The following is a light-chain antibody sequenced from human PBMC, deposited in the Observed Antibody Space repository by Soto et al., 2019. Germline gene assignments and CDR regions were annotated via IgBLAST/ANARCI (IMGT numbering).Light chain of an antibody. CDR1: SSDVGGYNY. CDR2: EVS. Sequence: QSALTQPASVSGSPGQSITISCTGTSSDVGGYNYVSWYQQHPGKAPKLMIYEVSNRPSGVSNRFSGSKSGNTASLTSPGLLARDVAAYYSSSYTSSSTPYVFGTGTKLTVL. V-gene: IGLV2-14*01. CDR3: SSYTSSSTPYV. J-gene: IGLJ1*01.